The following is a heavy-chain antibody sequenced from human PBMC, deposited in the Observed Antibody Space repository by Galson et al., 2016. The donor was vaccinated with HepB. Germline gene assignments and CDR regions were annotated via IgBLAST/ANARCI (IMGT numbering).Heavy chain of an antibody. J-gene: IGHJ6*02. CDR3: ARGVVRDSSSYYYYYGLDV. Sequence: SVKVSCKASGYTFTSYNVHWVRQAPGQGLEWMGIINPSGGSTSYAQKFQGRVTMTRDTSTSTVYMELSSLRFEDTAVYYCARGVVRDSSSYYYYYGLDVWGQGTTVTVSS. V-gene: IGHV1-46*01. CDR1: GYTFTSYN. D-gene: IGHD6-6*01. CDR2: INPSGGST.